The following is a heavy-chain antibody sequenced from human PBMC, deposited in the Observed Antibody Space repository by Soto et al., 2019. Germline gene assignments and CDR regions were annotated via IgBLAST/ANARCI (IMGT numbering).Heavy chain of an antibody. D-gene: IGHD6-6*01. J-gene: IGHJ4*02. V-gene: IGHV3-23*01. CDR1: GFTFSDHG. Sequence: EVQLLESGGGLVQPGGSLRLPCAASGFTFSDHGMSWVRQAPGKGPEWVSGIAGSVGSTYYADSVKGRFTISRDNSKNMLYLQMDSLRDEDTAVYYCAKDRTIASRNFDDWGQGALVTVSS. CDR3: AKDRTIASRNFDD. CDR2: IAGSVGST.